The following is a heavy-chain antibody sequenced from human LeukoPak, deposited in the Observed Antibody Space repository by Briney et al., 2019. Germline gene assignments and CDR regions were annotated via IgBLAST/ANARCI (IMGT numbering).Heavy chain of an antibody. CDR2: ISAYNGNT. CDR3: ARDRLVGGIAVAGIDY. D-gene: IGHD6-19*01. CDR1: GYTFTSYG. Sequence: ASVKVSCKASGYTFTSYGISWVRQAPVQGLEWMGWISAYNGNTNYAQKLQGRVTMTTDTSTSAAYMELRSLRSDDTAVYYCARDRLVGGIAVAGIDYWGQGTLVTVSS. V-gene: IGHV1-18*01. J-gene: IGHJ4*02.